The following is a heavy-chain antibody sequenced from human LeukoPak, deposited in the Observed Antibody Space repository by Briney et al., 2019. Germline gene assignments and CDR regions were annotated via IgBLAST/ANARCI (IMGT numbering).Heavy chain of an antibody. CDR3: AREVVAAAGTGYYYYYMDV. CDR2: IYTSGST. J-gene: IGHJ6*03. CDR1: GGSISSYY. D-gene: IGHD6-13*01. Sequence: PSETLSLTCTVPGGSISSYYWSWIRQPAGKGLEWIGRIYTSGSTNYNPSLKSRVTMSVDTSKNQFSLKLSSVTAADTAVYYCAREVVAAAGTGYYYYYMDVWGKGTTVTVSS. V-gene: IGHV4-4*07.